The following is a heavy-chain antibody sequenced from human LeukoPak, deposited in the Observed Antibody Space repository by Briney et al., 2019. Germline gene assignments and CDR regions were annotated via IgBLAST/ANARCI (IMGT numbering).Heavy chain of an antibody. J-gene: IGHJ5*02. CDR3: AREVQDILTVYPFLDP. CDR1: GYXFTSYF. Sequence: ASVKVSCKASGYXFTSYFIHWVRQAPGQGPEWVGIVHPSGGSTSYAEKFQGRVTMTSDTSTSTVYMELSSLRSEDTAVYYCAREVQDILTVYPFLDPWGQGTLVTVSS. D-gene: IGHD3-9*01. V-gene: IGHV1-46*01. CDR2: VHPSGGST.